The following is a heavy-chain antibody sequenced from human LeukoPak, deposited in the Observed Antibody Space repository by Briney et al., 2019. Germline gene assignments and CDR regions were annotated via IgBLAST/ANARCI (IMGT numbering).Heavy chain of an antibody. CDR2: IYTSGST. Sequence: SEALSLTCTVSGGSISSGSYYYNWIRQPAGKGLEWIGHIYTSGSTNYNPSLKSRVTISIDTSKNQFSLKLRTVTAADTAVYYCARDRDSSGWPFDYWGQGTLVSVSS. CDR3: ARDRDSSGWPFDY. J-gene: IGHJ4*02. CDR1: GGSISSGSYY. V-gene: IGHV4-61*09. D-gene: IGHD6-19*01.